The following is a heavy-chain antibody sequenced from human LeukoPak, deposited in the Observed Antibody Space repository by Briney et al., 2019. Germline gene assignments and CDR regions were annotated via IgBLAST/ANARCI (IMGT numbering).Heavy chain of an antibody. V-gene: IGHV4-59*08. D-gene: IGHD3/OR15-3a*01. Sequence: PSETLSLTYTVSGGSISSYYWSWIRQPPGKGLEWIGYIYYSGSTNYNPSLKSRVTISVDTSKNQFSLKLSSVTAADTAVYYCARNDHTEGLGFDPWGQGTLVTVSS. CDR2: IYYSGST. J-gene: IGHJ5*02. CDR3: ARNDHTEGLGFDP. CDR1: GGSISSYY.